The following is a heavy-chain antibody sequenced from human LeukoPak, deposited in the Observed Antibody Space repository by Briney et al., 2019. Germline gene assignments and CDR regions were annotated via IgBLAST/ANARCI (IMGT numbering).Heavy chain of an antibody. V-gene: IGHV1-69*05. D-gene: IGHD4-11*01. CDR3: ASTDYSNYGVWSDGGYFDY. J-gene: IGHJ4*02. CDR1: GATFSSYA. Sequence: TSVKLSCKASGATFSSYAISWVRQAPGQGHEWMGGIIPIFGTANYAQKFQGRVTITTDESTSTAYMELSSLRSEDTAVYYWASTDYSNYGVWSDGGYFDYWGQGTLVTVSS. CDR2: IIPIFGTA.